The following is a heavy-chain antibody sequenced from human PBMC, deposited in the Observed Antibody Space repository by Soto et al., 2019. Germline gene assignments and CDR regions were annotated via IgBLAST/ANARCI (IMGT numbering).Heavy chain of an antibody. J-gene: IGHJ6*02. V-gene: IGHV1-8*01. CDR3: ARIRYSYGFHYYYGMDV. D-gene: IGHD5-18*01. CDR1: RYTFTSYD. CDR2: MNPNSGNT. Sequence: GAPVKASSKAPRYTFTSYDSNWARQAKKQGLEWMGWMNPNSGNTGYAQKFQGRVTMTRNTSISTAYMELSSLRSEDTATYYCARIRYSYGFHYYYGMDVWGQGTTVTVSS.